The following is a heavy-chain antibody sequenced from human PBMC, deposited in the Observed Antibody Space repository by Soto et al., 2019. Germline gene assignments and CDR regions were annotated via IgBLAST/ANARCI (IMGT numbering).Heavy chain of an antibody. V-gene: IGHV5-51*01. Sequence: PGESLKISCKGFGYSFTSYWIGWVRQMPGKGLEWMGIIYPGDSNTRYNPSFQGQVTISADKSINTAYLQWSSLKASDTAMYYCARRGPGYNYGYGGMDVWGQGTTVTVSS. D-gene: IGHD5-18*01. CDR1: GYSFTSYW. CDR3: ARRGPGYNYGYGGMDV. J-gene: IGHJ6*02. CDR2: IYPGDSNT.